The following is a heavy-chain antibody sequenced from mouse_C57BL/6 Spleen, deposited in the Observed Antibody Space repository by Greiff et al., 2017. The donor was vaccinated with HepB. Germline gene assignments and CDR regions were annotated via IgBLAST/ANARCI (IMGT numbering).Heavy chain of an antibody. D-gene: IGHD2-3*01. V-gene: IGHV1-64*01. Sequence: QVQLQQSGAELVKPGASVKLSCKASGYTFTSYWMHWVKQRPGQGLEWIGMIHPNSGSTNYNEKFKSKATLTVDKSSSTAYMQLSSLTSEDSAVYYCARDGFSYYFDYWGQGTTLTVSS. CDR2: IHPNSGST. CDR1: GYTFTSYW. CDR3: ARDGFSYYFDY. J-gene: IGHJ2*01.